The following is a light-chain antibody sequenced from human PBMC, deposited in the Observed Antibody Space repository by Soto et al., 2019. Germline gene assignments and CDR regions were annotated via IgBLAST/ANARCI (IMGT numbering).Light chain of an antibody. CDR2: APS. CDR1: QSVSSNY. Sequence: ESVLTQSPGTLSLSPGDRVTISCRARQSVSSNYLAWYQQKPGQAPRLLIYAPSARATGIPDRFSGSGSGTDFTLPISRLEPDDFEMCCCRQYGDYKSPRYSIDQGTRLEI. CDR3: RQYGDYKSPRYS. V-gene: IGKV3-20*01. J-gene: IGKJ2*03.